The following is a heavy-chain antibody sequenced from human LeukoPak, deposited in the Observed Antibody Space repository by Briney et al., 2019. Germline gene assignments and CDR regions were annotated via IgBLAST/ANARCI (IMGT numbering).Heavy chain of an antibody. Sequence: GGSLRLSCAASGFTFSSYGMHWVRQAPGKGLEWVAFIRYDGSNKYYADSVKGRFTISRDNSKNTLYLQMNSLRAEDTAVYYCAKDIGLLWFGESIRPFDYWGQGTLVTVSS. CDR1: GFTFSSYG. CDR3: AKDIGLLWFGESIRPFDY. CDR2: IRYDGSNK. J-gene: IGHJ4*02. V-gene: IGHV3-30*02. D-gene: IGHD3-10*01.